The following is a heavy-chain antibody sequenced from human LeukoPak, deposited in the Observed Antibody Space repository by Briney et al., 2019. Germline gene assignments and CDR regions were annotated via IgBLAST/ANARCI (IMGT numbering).Heavy chain of an antibody. V-gene: IGHV1-8*01. Sequence: ASVKVSCKASGYTFTSYDINWVRQATGRGLEWMGWMNPNSGNTGYAQKFQGRVTMTRNTSISTAYMELSSLRSEDTAVYYCARGLRPYYYDSSGYYYRYWGQGTLVTVSS. D-gene: IGHD3-22*01. CDR3: ARGLRPYYYDSSGYYYRY. CDR1: GYTFTSYD. J-gene: IGHJ4*02. CDR2: MNPNSGNT.